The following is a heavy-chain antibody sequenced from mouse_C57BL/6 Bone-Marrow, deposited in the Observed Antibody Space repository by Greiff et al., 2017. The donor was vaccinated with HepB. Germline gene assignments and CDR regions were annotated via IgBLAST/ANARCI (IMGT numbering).Heavy chain of an antibody. V-gene: IGHV1-61*01. CDR2: IYPSDSET. CDR1: GYTFTSYW. D-gene: IGHD1-1*01. J-gene: IGHJ4*01. Sequence: QVQLQQPGAELVRPGSSVKLSCKASGYTFTSYWMDWVKQRPGQGLEWIGNIYPSDSETHYNQKFKDKATLTVDKSSSTAYMQLSSLTSEDSAVYYCARCWDDGSSYEYYAMDYWGQGTSVTVSS. CDR3: ARCWDDGSSYEYYAMDY.